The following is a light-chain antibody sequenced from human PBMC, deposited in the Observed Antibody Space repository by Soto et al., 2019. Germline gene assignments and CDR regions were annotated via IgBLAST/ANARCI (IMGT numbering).Light chain of an antibody. CDR2: RNN. Sequence: QSVPTQPPSASGTPGQRVTISCSGSSSNIGSNYVYWYQQLPETAPKLLIYRNNQRPSGVPDRFSGSKSGTSASLAISGLRSEDEADYYCAAWDDSLSGRVFGGGTKLTVL. V-gene: IGLV1-47*01. J-gene: IGLJ3*02. CDR3: AAWDDSLSGRV. CDR1: SSNIGSNY.